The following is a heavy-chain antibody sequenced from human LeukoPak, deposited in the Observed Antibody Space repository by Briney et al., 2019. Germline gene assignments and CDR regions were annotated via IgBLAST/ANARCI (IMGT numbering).Heavy chain of an antibody. D-gene: IGHD6-19*01. CDR2: IIPIFGTA. V-gene: IGHV1-69*13. J-gene: IGHJ4*02. CDR3: AREGIYSSGSPLANRD. CDR1: GGTFSSYA. Sequence: SVKVSCKASGGTFSSYAISWVRQAPGQGLEWMGGIIPIFGTANYAQKSQGRVTITADESTSTAYMELSSLRSEDTAVYYCAREGIYSSGSPLANRDWGQGTLVTVSS.